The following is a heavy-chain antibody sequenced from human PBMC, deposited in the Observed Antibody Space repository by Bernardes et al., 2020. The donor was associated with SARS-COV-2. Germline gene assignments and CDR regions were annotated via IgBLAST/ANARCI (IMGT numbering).Heavy chain of an antibody. Sequence: GGSLRLSCAASGFTFDDYAMHWVRQAPGKGLEWVSGISWNSGSIGYADSVKGRFTISRDNAKNSLYLQMNSLRAEDTALYYCAKVDYGGNSGDYWGQGTLVTVSS. J-gene: IGHJ4*02. CDR2: ISWNSGSI. CDR1: GFTFDDYA. V-gene: IGHV3-9*01. CDR3: AKVDYGGNSGDY. D-gene: IGHD4-17*01.